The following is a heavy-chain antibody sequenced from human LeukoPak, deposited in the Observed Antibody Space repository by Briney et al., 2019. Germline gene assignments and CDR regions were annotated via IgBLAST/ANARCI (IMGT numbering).Heavy chain of an antibody. CDR2: ISYDGINK. J-gene: IGHJ4*02. CDR1: GFTFSSYA. Sequence: PGGSLRLSCAASGFTFSSYAMHWVRQAPGKGLEWVAVISYDGINKYYADSVKGRFTISRDNSKNTLYLQMNSLRAEDTAVYYCARSEADFDYWGQGTLVTVSS. V-gene: IGHV3-30*04. CDR3: ARSEADFDY.